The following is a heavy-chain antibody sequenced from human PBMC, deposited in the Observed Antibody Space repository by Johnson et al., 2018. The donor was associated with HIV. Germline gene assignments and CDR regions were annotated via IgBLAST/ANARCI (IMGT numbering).Heavy chain of an antibody. CDR2: IHWNGGST. Sequence: VQLVESGGGVVQPGRSLRLSCAASGFTFSSYGMHWVRQAPGKGLEWVSGIHWNGGSTGYADSVKGRFTISRDNAKKSLYLQMNSLRAEDTALYYCARGGDYYDSSGYNAFDIWGQGTMVIVSS. D-gene: IGHD3-22*01. V-gene: IGHV3-20*04. J-gene: IGHJ3*02. CDR1: GFTFSSYG. CDR3: ARGGDYYDSSGYNAFDI.